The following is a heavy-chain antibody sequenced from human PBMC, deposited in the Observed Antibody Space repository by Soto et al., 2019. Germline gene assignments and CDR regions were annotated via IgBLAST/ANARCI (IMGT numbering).Heavy chain of an antibody. V-gene: IGHV1-46*02. CDR3: ASDYNDYQRQHVFEI. CDR1: GYSFNSYY. J-gene: IGHJ3*02. Sequence: QVQLVQSGAEVKKPGASVKVACKASGYSFNSYYMHWVRQAPGQGPEWMGVINPSGASTSYAQKFQGRVTMTRDTSTSTAYMELSSLRSEETALYYCASDYNDYQRQHVFEIWGQGTLVTVSS. CDR2: INPSGAST. D-gene: IGHD4-17*01.